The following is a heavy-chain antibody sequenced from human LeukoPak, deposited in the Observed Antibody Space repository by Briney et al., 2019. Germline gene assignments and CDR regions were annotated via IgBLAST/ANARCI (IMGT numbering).Heavy chain of an antibody. J-gene: IGHJ5*02. CDR2: IYHSGST. CDR1: GYSISSGYY. D-gene: IGHD2-15*01. V-gene: IGHV4-38-2*02. CDR3: ARDPLYCSGGSCYSTWFDP. Sequence: PSETLSLTCTVSGYSISSGYYWGWIRQPPGKGLEWIGSIYHSGSTYYNPSLKSRVTISVDTSKNQFSLKLSSVTAADTAVYYCARDPLYCSGGSCYSTWFDPWGQGTLVTVSS.